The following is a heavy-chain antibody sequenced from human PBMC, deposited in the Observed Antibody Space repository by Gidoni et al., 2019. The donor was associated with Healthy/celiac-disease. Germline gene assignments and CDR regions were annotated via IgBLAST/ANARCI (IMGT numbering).Heavy chain of an antibody. J-gene: IGHJ6*02. D-gene: IGHD6-19*01. CDR2: ISSSGSTI. CDR3: AREGSSGWYAGSYYYYGMDV. CDR1: GFTFSSYD. Sequence: EVQLVESGGGLVQPGGSLRLSCAASGFTFSSYDMTWVRQAPGKGLEWVSYISSSGSTIYYADSVKGRFTISRDNAKNSLYLQMNSLRAEDTAVYYCAREGSSGWYAGSYYYYGMDVWGQGTTVTVSS. V-gene: IGHV3-48*03.